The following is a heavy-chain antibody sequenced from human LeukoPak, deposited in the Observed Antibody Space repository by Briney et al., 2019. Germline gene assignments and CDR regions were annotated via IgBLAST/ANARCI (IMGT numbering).Heavy chain of an antibody. V-gene: IGHV1-2*02. CDR3: ARETPSLYNWFDP. D-gene: IGHD2-15*01. J-gene: IGHJ5*02. CDR2: INPNSGGT. Sequence: ASVKVSCKASGYTFTGYYMHWVRQAPGQGLEWMGWINPNSGGTNYAQKFQGRVTMTRDTSISTAYKELSRLRSDDTAVYYCARETPSLYNWFDPWGQGTLVTVSS. CDR1: GYTFTGYY.